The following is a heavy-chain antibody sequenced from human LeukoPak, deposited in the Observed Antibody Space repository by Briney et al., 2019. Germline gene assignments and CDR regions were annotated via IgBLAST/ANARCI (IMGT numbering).Heavy chain of an antibody. J-gene: IGHJ4*02. V-gene: IGHV1-8*01. CDR2: MNPNSGNT. Sequence: GASVKVSCKASGYTFTSYDINWVRQATGQGLEWMGWMNPNSGNTGYAQKFQGRVTMTRDTSTSTVYMELSSLRSEDTAVYYCARLDLGYCSSTSCRTHGDYWGQGTLVTVSS. CDR1: GYTFTSYD. CDR3: ARLDLGYCSSTSCRTHGDY. D-gene: IGHD2-2*01.